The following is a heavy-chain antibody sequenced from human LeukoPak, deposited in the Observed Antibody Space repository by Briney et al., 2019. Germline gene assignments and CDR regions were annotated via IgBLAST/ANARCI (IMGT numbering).Heavy chain of an antibody. CDR2: ISSSSSYI. D-gene: IGHD2-2*01. J-gene: IGHJ4*02. V-gene: IGHV3-21*01. Sequence: PGGSLRLSCAASGFTFISYSMNWVRQAPGKGLEWVSSISSSSSYIYYADSVKGRFTISRDNAKNTLYLQMNSLRVDDTAVYFCARGGVPAAGDYWGQGTLVTVSS. CDR3: ARGGVPAAGDY. CDR1: GFTFISYS.